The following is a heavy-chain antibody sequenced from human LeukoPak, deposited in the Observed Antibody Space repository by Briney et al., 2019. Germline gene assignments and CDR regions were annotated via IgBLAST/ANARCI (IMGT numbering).Heavy chain of an antibody. Sequence: GGSLRLSCAASGFTFSSYAMHSVRQAPGKGLEWVAVISYDGSNKYYADSVKGRFTISRDNSKNTLYLQMNSLRAEDTALYYCARDIKGGAYYYYGMDVWGQGSTVTVSS. D-gene: IGHD1-26*01. V-gene: IGHV3-30-3*01. CDR1: GFTFSSYA. CDR3: ARDIKGGAYYYYGMDV. J-gene: IGHJ6*02. CDR2: ISYDGSNK.